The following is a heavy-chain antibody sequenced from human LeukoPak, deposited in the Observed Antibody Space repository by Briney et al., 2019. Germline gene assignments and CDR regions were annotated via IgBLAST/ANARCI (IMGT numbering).Heavy chain of an antibody. Sequence: PAGGSLRLSCAASGFTFSSYAMSWVRQAPGKGLEWVSAISGSGGSTYYADSVKGRFTISRDNSKNTLYLQMNSLRAEDTAVYYCAKGRGSYYPLAFDYWGQGTLVTVSS. D-gene: IGHD3-10*01. CDR2: ISGSGGST. V-gene: IGHV3-23*01. CDR3: AKGRGSYYPLAFDY. CDR1: GFTFSSYA. J-gene: IGHJ4*02.